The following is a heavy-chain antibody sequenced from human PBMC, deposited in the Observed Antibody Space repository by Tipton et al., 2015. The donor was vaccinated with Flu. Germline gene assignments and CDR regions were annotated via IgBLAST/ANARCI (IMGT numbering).Heavy chain of an antibody. CDR2: AFHTGST. V-gene: IGHV4-38-2*01. CDR3: SRSTYYYGSGTSDY. J-gene: IGHJ4*02. D-gene: IGHD3-10*01. Sequence: TLSLTCAVSGYSINNGYYWAWIRQPPGKALEWIATAFHTGSTFYSPSLKSRVTISVDRSKNQFSLHLNSVTAADTAVYYCSRSTYYYGSGTSDYWGQGTLVSVST. CDR1: GYSINNGYY.